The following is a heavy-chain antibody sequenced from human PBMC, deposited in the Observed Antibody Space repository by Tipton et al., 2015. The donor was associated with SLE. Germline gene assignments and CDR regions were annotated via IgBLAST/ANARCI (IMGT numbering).Heavy chain of an antibody. CDR3: AKEVSAHDMGIWAYYL. Sequence: SLRLSCAASGFTFNRFGMHWVRQAPGKGLEWVADIWFDGSNKYYGESVKGRFTISRDNSKSTVYLQMNSLRDEDTAVYYCAKEVSAHDMGIWAYYLWGQGTMVPLSS. D-gene: IGHD2-15*01. V-gene: IGHV3-30*18. CDR1: GFTFNRFG. J-gene: IGHJ3*01. CDR2: IWFDGSNK.